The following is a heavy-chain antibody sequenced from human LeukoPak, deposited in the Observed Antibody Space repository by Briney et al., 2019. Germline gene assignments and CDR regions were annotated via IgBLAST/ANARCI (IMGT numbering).Heavy chain of an antibody. CDR3: ARARTTRGFDY. Sequence: TGGSLRLSCAASGFTFSNYGMHWVRQAPGKGLEWVAFIWYDGSNKYYADSVKGRFTISRDNSKNTLYLQMNSLRAEDTAVYYCARARTTRGFDYWGQGTLVTVSS. J-gene: IGHJ4*02. CDR1: GFTFSNYG. CDR2: IWYDGSNK. V-gene: IGHV3-33*01. D-gene: IGHD4-17*01.